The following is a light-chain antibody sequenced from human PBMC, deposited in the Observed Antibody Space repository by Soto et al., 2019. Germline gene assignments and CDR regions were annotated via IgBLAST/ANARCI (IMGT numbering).Light chain of an antibody. CDR1: QGIGSY. Sequence: IQSTQSPSSLSASVGDRVTITCRASQGIGSYLAWYQQKPGEAPKLLIFAASTLQSGVPSRFSGSGSGTDFTLTISSLQAEDFATYYCQQLNSYPRTFGQGTKVDIK. V-gene: IGKV1-9*01. J-gene: IGKJ1*01. CDR3: QQLNSYPRT. CDR2: AAS.